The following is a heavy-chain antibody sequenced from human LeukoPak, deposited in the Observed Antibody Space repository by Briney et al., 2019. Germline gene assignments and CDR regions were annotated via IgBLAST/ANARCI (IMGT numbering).Heavy chain of an antibody. V-gene: IGHV4-38-2*02. Sequence: SETLSLTCTVSGYSISSGYYWGWIRQPPGKGLEWIGSIYYTGSTYYNPSLKSRVTISVDTSENQFSLKLTSVTAADTAVYYCARLHYGGNYGYYYYYMDVWGKGTTVTISS. J-gene: IGHJ6*03. CDR3: ARLHYGGNYGYYYYYMDV. CDR2: IYYTGST. CDR1: GYSISSGYY. D-gene: IGHD4-23*01.